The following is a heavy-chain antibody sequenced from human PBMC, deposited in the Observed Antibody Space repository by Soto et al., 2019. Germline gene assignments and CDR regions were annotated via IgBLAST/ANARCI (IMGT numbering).Heavy chain of an antibody. CDR2: FYYSGST. CDR3: ARISVASRYMDV. V-gene: IGHV4-39*01. Sequence: QLQLEESGPGLVKPSETLSLTCTVSGGSISSSSYYWGWIRQSPGKGLEWIGSFYYSGSTYYSPSLKSRVTISGDTSKKPISLRLSSVTAADTAVYYCARISVASRYMDVWGKGSTVTVSS. D-gene: IGHD5-12*01. J-gene: IGHJ6*03. CDR1: GGSISSSSYY.